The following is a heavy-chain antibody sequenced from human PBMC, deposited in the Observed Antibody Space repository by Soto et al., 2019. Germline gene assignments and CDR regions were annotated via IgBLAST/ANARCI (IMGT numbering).Heavy chain of an antibody. V-gene: IGHV3-48*01. CDR2: ISSSSSTI. CDR3: ARDPSPLQQLKAYYYYYMDV. Sequence: GGSLRLSCAASGFTFSSYSMNWVRQAPGKGLEWVSYISSSSSTIYYADSVKGRFTISRDNAKNSLYLQMISLRAEDTAVYYCARDPSPLQQLKAYYYYYMDVWGKGTTVTVSS. D-gene: IGHD6-13*01. J-gene: IGHJ6*03. CDR1: GFTFSSYS.